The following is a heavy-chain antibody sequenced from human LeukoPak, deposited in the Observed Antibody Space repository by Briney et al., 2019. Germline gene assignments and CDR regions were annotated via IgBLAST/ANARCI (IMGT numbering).Heavy chain of an antibody. J-gene: IGHJ6*03. Sequence: GASVKVCCKASGYTFTSYDINWVRQATGQGLAWMGWMNPNSGNRGYAQKFQGRVTMTRNTSISTAYMELSSLRSADTAMYYCAINAYCSSNSCWGNYYYYYMDVWGKGTTVTVSS. CDR3: AINAYCSSNSCWGNYYYYYMDV. CDR1: GYTFTSYD. D-gene: IGHD2-2*01. V-gene: IGHV1-8*01. CDR2: MNPNSGNR.